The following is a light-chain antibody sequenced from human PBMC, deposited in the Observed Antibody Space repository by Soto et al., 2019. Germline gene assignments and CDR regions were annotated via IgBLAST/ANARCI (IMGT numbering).Light chain of an antibody. Sequence: SSELTQPPSMSVAPGQTASITCGGNNVGRQSVHWYQQKEGQAPVLLDRPSGIHDRFSGSKSGNTATLTIRRVEAGDEAAYYCQVWDSYSDHVIFGGGTKLTVL. CDR1: NVGRQS. CDR3: QVWDSYSDHVI. V-gene: IGLV3-21*02. J-gene: IGLJ2*01.